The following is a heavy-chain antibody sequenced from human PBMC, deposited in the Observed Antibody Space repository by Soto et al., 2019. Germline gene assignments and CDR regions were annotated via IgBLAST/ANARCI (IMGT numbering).Heavy chain of an antibody. CDR1: GGSISSGGYY. CDR2: IYYSGST. V-gene: IGHV4-31*03. D-gene: IGHD3-10*01. J-gene: IGHJ6*02. CDR3: ARGRRWFGELSLPYHYGMDV. Sequence: SETLSLTCTVSGGSISSGGYYWSWIRQHPGKGLEWIGYIYYSGSTYYNPSLKSRVTISVDTSRNQFSLKLSSVTAADTAVYYCARGRRWFGELSLPYHYGMDVWGQGTTVTVSS.